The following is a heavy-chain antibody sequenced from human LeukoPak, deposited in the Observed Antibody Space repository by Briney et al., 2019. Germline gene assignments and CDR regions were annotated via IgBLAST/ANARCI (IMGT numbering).Heavy chain of an antibody. CDR1: GGSISSSSYY. Sequence: PSETLSLTCTVSGGSISSSSYYWGWIRQPPGKGLEWIGSTYYSGSTYYNPSLKSRVTISVDTSKNQFSLKLGSVTAADTAVYYCARGLNYYDSSGYYKYYFDYWGQGTLVTVSS. V-gene: IGHV4-39*01. CDR2: TYYSGST. J-gene: IGHJ4*02. D-gene: IGHD3-22*01. CDR3: ARGLNYYDSSGYYKYYFDY.